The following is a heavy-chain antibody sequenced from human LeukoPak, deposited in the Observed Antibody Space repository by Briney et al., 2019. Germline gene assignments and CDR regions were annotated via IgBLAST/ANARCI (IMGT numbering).Heavy chain of an antibody. Sequence: GGSLRLSCAASGFTFDDYAMHWVRQAPGKGLEWVSGISWNSGSRGYADSVKGRFTISRDNAKNSLCLQMNSLRAEDTALYYCAKDLAYDSSGTFDYWGQGTLVTVSS. CDR2: ISWNSGSR. D-gene: IGHD3-22*01. J-gene: IGHJ4*02. CDR3: AKDLAYDSSGTFDY. V-gene: IGHV3-9*01. CDR1: GFTFDDYA.